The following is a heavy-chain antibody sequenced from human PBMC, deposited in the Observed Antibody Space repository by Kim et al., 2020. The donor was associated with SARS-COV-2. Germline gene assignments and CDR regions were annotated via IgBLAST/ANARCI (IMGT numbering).Heavy chain of an antibody. CDR2: ISGSADVT. V-gene: IGHV3-23*01. CDR1: GFTFSSYA. Sequence: GGSLRLSCAASGFTFSSYAMSWVRQAPGKGLEWVSAISGSADVTYYADSVEGRFTISRDNSKNALYLQMNSLRAEDTAVYYCAKDWGFTALGFAFDYWGQGTLVTVSS. D-gene: IGHD3-16*01. J-gene: IGHJ4*02. CDR3: AKDWGFTALGFAFDY.